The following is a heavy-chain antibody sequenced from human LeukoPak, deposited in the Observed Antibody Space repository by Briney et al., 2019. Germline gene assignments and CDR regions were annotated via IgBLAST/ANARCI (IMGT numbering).Heavy chain of an antibody. D-gene: IGHD6-13*01. V-gene: IGHV3-23*01. J-gene: IGHJ4*02. Sequence: GGSLRLSCAASGFTFSGYAMSWVRQAPGKGLEWVSAISGSGGSTYYADSVKGRFTISRDNSKNTLYLQMNSLRAEDTAVYYCARARGGYSSSLDYWGQGTLVTVSS. CDR3: ARARGGYSSSLDY. CDR1: GFTFSGYA. CDR2: ISGSGGST.